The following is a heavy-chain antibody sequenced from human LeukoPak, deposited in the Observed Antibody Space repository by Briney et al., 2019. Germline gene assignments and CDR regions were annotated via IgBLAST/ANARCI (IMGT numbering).Heavy chain of an antibody. J-gene: IGHJ6*03. CDR3: ARERRLLRLYYYYYMDV. V-gene: IGHV3-7*01. CDR2: IKEDGSDK. CDR1: GFTFSSHW. D-gene: IGHD5-12*01. Sequence: TGGSLRLSCAASGFTFSSHWMSWVRQAPGKGLEWLANIKEDGSDKYYVDSVRGRFTISRDNAKNSLYLQMNSLRAEDTAVYYCARERRLLRLYYYYYMDVWGKGTTVTVSS.